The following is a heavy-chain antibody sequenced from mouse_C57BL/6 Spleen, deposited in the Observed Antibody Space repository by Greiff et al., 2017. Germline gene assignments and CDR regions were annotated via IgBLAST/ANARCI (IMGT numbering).Heavy chain of an antibody. Sequence: VKLMESGPGLVAPSQSLSITCTVSGFSLTSYGVDWVRQSPGKGLEWLGVIWGVGSTNYNSALKSRLSISKDNSKSQVFLKMNSLQTDDTAMYYCATSYGNYPYYAMDYWGQGTSVTVSS. CDR1: GFSLTSYG. J-gene: IGHJ4*01. D-gene: IGHD2-10*01. CDR3: ATSYGNYPYYAMDY. V-gene: IGHV2-6*01. CDR2: IWGVGST.